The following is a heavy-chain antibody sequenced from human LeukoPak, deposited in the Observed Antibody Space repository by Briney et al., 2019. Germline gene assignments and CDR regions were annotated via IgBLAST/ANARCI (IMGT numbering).Heavy chain of an antibody. CDR2: ISGSGGST. J-gene: IGHJ1*01. D-gene: IGHD2-15*01. V-gene: IGHV3-23*01. Sequence: GGSLRLSCAASGFTFSSYAMSWVRQAPGKGLEWVSAISGSGGSTYYADSVKGRFTISRDNSKNTLYLQMNSLRAEDTAVYYCAKDIVEVVAGTRGSYFQHWGQGTLVTVSS. CDR1: GFTFSSYA. CDR3: AKDIVEVVAGTRGSYFQH.